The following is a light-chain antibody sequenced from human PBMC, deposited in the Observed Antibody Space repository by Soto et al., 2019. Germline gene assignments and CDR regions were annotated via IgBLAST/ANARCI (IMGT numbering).Light chain of an antibody. CDR3: QQYGSSALT. Sequence: EIVLTQSPDTLSLSPGERATLSCRASQRVSTNSLAWYQQKPGQAPRPLIYGASSRATGTPDRFSGRGSGTDFTLTISRLEPEDFAVYSCQQYGSSALTFGGGTKVEIK. J-gene: IGKJ4*01. V-gene: IGKV3-20*01. CDR2: GAS. CDR1: QRVSTNS.